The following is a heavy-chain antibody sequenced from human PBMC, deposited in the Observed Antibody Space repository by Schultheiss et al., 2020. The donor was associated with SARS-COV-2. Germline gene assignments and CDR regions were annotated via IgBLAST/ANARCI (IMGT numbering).Heavy chain of an antibody. D-gene: IGHD3-22*01. J-gene: IGHJ3*02. Sequence: ASVKVSCKASGNTFTRYAMYWVRQAPGQRLEWVGWINPANGDTRYLQRLQGRVTLTRDTSASTAYMELSSLRAEDTAVYYCARPYDSSGYYYVVDAFDIWGQGTMVTVSS. CDR3: ARPYDSSGYYYVVDAFDI. CDR2: INPANGDT. V-gene: IGHV1-3*01. CDR1: GNTFTRYA.